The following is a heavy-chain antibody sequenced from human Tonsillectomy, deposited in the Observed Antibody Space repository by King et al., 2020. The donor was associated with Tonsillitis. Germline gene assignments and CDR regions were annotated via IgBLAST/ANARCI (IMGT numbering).Heavy chain of an antibody. CDR3: AKGGMTTVTWVDY. J-gene: IGHJ4*02. CDR2: ISWNSGSI. Sequence: VQLVESGGGLVQPGRSLRLSCAASGFTFDDYAMHWVRQAPGKGLEWVSGISWNSGSIGYADSVKGRFTISRDNAKNSLYLQMNSLRAEDTALYYCAKGGMTTVTWVDYWGQGTLVTVSS. D-gene: IGHD4-17*01. CDR1: GFTFDDYA. V-gene: IGHV3-9*01.